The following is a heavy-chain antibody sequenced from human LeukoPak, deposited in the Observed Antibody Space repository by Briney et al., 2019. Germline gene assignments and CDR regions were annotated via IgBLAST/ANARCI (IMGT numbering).Heavy chain of an antibody. Sequence: GGSLRLSCAASGFTFSSYEMNWVRQAPGKGLEWVSYISSSGSTTYYADSVKGRFTISRDNAKNSLYLQMNGLRAEDTAVYYCARVRPAAGTEDYWGQGTLVTVSS. V-gene: IGHV3-48*03. D-gene: IGHD6-13*01. CDR1: GFTFSSYE. CDR2: ISSSGSTT. J-gene: IGHJ4*02. CDR3: ARVRPAAGTEDY.